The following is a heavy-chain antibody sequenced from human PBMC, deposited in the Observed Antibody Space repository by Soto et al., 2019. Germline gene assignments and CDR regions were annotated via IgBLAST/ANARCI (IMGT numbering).Heavy chain of an antibody. CDR3: AKTAVWFGELFHNGGNWFDP. CDR1: GFTFSSYG. D-gene: IGHD3-10*01. J-gene: IGHJ5*02. Sequence: PGGSLRLSCAASGFTFSSYGMHWVRQAPGKGLEWVAVISYDGSNKYYADSVKGRFTISRDNSKNTLYLQMNSLRAEDTAVYYCAKTAVWFGELFHNGGNWFDPWGQGTLVTVSS. CDR2: ISYDGSNK. V-gene: IGHV3-30*18.